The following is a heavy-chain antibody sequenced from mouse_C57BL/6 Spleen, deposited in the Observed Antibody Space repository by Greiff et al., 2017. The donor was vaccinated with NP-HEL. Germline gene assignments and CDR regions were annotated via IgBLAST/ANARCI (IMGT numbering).Heavy chain of an antibody. V-gene: IGHV7-1*01. CDR2: SRNKANDYTT. J-gene: IGHJ1*03. Sequence: EVQRVESGGGLVQSGRSLRLSCATSGFTFSDFYMEWVRQAPGKGLEWIAASRNKANDYTTEYSASVKGRFIVSRDTSQSILYLQMNALRAEDTAIYYCARDGGGNLYFDVWGTGTTVTVSS. CDR1: GFTFSDFY. CDR3: ARDGGGNLYFDV.